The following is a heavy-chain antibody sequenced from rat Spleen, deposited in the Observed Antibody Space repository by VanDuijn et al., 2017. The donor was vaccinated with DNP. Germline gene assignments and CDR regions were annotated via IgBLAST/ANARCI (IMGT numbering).Heavy chain of an antibody. V-gene: IGHV3-3*01. CDR2: VTNAGST. CDR1: GLSITNNFK. J-gene: IGHJ2*01. CDR3: AIQLGVFDY. D-gene: IGHD5-1*01. Sequence: EVLLQESGPGLVKPSQSLSLTCSVTGLSITNNFKWTWLRKFPGDKLAWMGYVTNAGSTDYNPSLKSRISITTDTSKNQFFLQVNSVATEDTATYYCAIQLGVFDYWDQGVMVTVSS.